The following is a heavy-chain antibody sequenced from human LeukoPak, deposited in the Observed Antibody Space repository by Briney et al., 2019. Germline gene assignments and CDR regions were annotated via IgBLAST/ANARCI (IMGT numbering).Heavy chain of an antibody. CDR3: AREISRFGI. Sequence: PGGSRRLSCAASGFTVSSSNYMNWVRQAPGKGLEWFSGIYTGGTTYYTDSVKGRFTISRDNPNNTLYLQMHSLRAEDTAVYYCAREISRFGIWGQGTLVTVSS. CDR1: GFTVSSSNY. J-gene: IGHJ4*02. D-gene: IGHD3-16*01. CDR2: IYTGGTT. V-gene: IGHV3-66*01.